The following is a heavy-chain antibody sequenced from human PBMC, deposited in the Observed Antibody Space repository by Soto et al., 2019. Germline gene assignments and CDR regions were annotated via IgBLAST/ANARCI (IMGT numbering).Heavy chain of an antibody. V-gene: IGHV3-33*01. J-gene: IGHJ4*02. D-gene: IGHD1-26*01. Sequence: GGSLRLSCAASGFTFSSYGMHWVRQAPGKGLEWVAVIWYDGSNKYYADSVKGRFTISRDNSKNTLYLQMNSLRAEDTAVYYCARSRSSPELPLDYWGQGTLVTVSS. CDR3: ARSRSSPELPLDY. CDR2: IWYDGSNK. CDR1: GFTFSSYG.